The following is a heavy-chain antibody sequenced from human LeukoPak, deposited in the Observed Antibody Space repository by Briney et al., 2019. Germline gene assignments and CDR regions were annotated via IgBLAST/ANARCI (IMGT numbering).Heavy chain of an antibody. J-gene: IGHJ5*02. CDR2: ISGSDGST. D-gene: IGHD2-21*01. CDR1: GFTFSSYA. V-gene: IGHV3-23*01. Sequence: GESLRLSCAASGFTFSSYAMSWVRQAPGKGLEWVSAISGSDGSTYYADSVKGRFSISRDNSNNALYAQMNSLRAEDTAVYDCAKGSAYKDWFDRWGQGTLVTVSS. CDR3: AKGSAYKDWFDR.